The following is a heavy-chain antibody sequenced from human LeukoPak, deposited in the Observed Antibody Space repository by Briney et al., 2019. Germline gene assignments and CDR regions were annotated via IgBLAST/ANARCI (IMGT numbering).Heavy chain of an antibody. CDR2: INHSGST. D-gene: IGHD1-26*01. Sequence: PSETLSLTCAAYGGSFSGYYWSWIRQLPGKGLEWIGEINHSGSTNCNPSLKSRVTISVDTSKNQFSLKLSSVTAADTAVYYCARSGANLRVFDYWGQGTLVTVSS. J-gene: IGHJ4*02. CDR1: GGSFSGYY. CDR3: ARSGANLRVFDY. V-gene: IGHV4-34*01.